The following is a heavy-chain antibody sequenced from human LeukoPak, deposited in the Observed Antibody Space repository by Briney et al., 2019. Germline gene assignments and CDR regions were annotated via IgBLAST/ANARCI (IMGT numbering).Heavy chain of an antibody. D-gene: IGHD3-3*01. CDR3: ARDRYYDFWSGYPRHDAFDI. CDR1: GFTFSSYS. Sequence: GGSLRLSCAASGFTFSSYSMNWVRQAPGKGLEWVSYISSSSSTIYYADSVKGRFTISRDNAKNSLYLQMNSLRAEDTAVYYCARDRYYDFWSGYPRHDAFDIWGQGTMVTVSS. V-gene: IGHV3-48*01. J-gene: IGHJ3*02. CDR2: ISSSSSTI.